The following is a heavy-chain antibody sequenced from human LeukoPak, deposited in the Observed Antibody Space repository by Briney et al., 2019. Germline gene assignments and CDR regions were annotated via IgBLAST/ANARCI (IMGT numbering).Heavy chain of an antibody. J-gene: IGHJ4*02. D-gene: IGHD7-27*01. CDR2: IIPIFGTA. V-gene: IGHV1-69*13. CDR3: ARTKNNWGSDWYFDY. CDR1: GGTFSSYA. Sequence: GASVKVSCKPSGGTFSSYAISWVRQAPGQGLEWMGGIIPIFGTASYAQKFQGRVTITADESTSTAYMELRSLRSDDTAVYYCARTKNNWGSDWYFDYWGQGTLVTVSS.